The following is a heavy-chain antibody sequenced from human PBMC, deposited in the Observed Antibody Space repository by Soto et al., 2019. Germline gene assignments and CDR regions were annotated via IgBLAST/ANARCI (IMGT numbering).Heavy chain of an antibody. CDR1: GYSISSGYY. CDR2: IYHSGST. CDR3: IREWWFGPGGGPDNDAFDI. Sequence: SETLSLTCAVSGYSISSGYYWGWIRQPPGKGLEWIGSIYHSGSTYYNPSLKSRVTISVDTSKNQFSLKLSSVTAADTAVYYCIREWWFGPGGGPDNDAFDIWGQGTMVTVSS. J-gene: IGHJ3*02. V-gene: IGHV4-38-2*01. D-gene: IGHD2-15*01.